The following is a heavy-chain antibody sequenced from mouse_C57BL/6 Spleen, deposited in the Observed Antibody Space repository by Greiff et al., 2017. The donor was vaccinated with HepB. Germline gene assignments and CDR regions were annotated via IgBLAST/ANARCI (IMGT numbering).Heavy chain of an antibody. CDR3: ARWDGNYEGFDY. Sequence: EVQLQQSGPELVKPGASVKISCKASGYTFTDYYMNWVKQSHGKSLEWIGDINPNNGGTSYNQKFKGKATLTVDKSSSTAYMELRSLTSEDSAVYYCARWDGNYEGFDYWGQGTTLTVSS. CDR2: INPNNGGT. D-gene: IGHD2-1*01. J-gene: IGHJ2*01. V-gene: IGHV1-26*01. CDR1: GYTFTDYY.